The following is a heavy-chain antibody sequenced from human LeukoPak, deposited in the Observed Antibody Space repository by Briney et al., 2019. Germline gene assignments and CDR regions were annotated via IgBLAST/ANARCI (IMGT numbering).Heavy chain of an antibody. CDR2: IKQDGSEK. CDR1: GFTFSSYW. J-gene: IGHJ3*02. CDR3: AGGALPGDCSGGSCYSAGDAFDI. V-gene: IGHV3-7*01. Sequence: GGSLRLSCAASGFTFSSYWMSWVRQAPGKGLEWVAHIKQDGSEKYYVDSVRGRFTISRDNAKNPLYLQMNSLRAEDTAVYYCAGGALPGDCSGGSCYSAGDAFDIWGQGTMVTVSS. D-gene: IGHD2-15*01.